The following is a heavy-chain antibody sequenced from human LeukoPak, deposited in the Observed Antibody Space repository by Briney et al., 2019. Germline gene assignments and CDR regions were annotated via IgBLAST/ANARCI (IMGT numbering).Heavy chain of an antibody. Sequence: GGSLRLSCAASGFTFSSYSMNWVRQAPGKGLEWVSYISSSSSTIYYADSVKGRFTISRDNAKNSLYLQMNSLRDEDTAVYYCAKDAEEELYYYYYYGMDVWGQGTTVTVSS. J-gene: IGHJ6*02. CDR1: GFTFSSYS. D-gene: IGHD1-7*01. V-gene: IGHV3-48*02. CDR3: AKDAEEELYYYYYYGMDV. CDR2: ISSSSSTI.